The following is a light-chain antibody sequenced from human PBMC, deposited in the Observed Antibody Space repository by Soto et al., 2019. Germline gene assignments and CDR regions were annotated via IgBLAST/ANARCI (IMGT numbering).Light chain of an antibody. J-gene: IGKJ1*01. Sequence: DIQMTQSPSTLSASVGDRVTITCRASQSISNWLAWYQQKPGKAPKLLIFKASSLESGVPSRFSGSGSGTEFTLSISSLQPGDFATYYCQQYYSSPWTFGQGIKVEIK. CDR3: QQYYSSPWT. CDR2: KAS. V-gene: IGKV1-5*03. CDR1: QSISNW.